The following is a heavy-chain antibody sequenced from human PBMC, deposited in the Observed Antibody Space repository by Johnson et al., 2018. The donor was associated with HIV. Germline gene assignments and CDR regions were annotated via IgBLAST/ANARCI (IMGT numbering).Heavy chain of an antibody. J-gene: IGHJ3*02. CDR2: INWNGGST. V-gene: IGHV3-20*04. CDR3: AGGYGSGSGDAFDI. CDR1: GFTFDDYG. D-gene: IGHD3-10*01. Sequence: VQLVESGGGVVRPGGSLRLSCAASGFTFDDYGVSWVRQAPGKGLEWVSGINWNGGSTGYADSGKGRFTISRDNAKKSLYLQMNSLRAEDTAVYCCAGGYGSGSGDAFDIWGQGTMVTVSS.